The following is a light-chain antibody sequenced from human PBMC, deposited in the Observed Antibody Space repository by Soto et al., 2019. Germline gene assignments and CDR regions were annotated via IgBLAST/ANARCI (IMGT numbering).Light chain of an antibody. V-gene: IGLV1-40*01. CDR2: GNS. CDR3: QSYDSSMSAYV. Sequence: QSVLTRPPSVSGAPGQRVTISCTGSSSDIGAGYDVHWYQQLPGTAPKLLIYGNSDRPSGVPDRFSGSKSGTSASLAITGLQAEDEADYYCQSYDSSMSAYVFGTGPKVTV. J-gene: IGLJ1*01. CDR1: SSDIGAGYD.